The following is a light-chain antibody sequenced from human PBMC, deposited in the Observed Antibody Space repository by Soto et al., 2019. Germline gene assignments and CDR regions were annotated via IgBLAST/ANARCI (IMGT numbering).Light chain of an antibody. CDR1: QSISSW. CDR2: KAL. CDR3: QEYNHYPWT. J-gene: IGKJ1*01. Sequence: DIQMTQSPSTLSASVGDRVTITCRASQSISSWLAWYQQKPGKAPKLLIYKALSLESGVPSRFSGSGYGTEFTLTISSLQPDDFATYYCQEYNHYPWTFGQGTKVEIK. V-gene: IGKV1-5*03.